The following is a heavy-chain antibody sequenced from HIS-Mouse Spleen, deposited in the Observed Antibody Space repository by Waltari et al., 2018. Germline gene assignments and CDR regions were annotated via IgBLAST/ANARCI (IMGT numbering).Heavy chain of an antibody. CDR1: GFTFSSYG. V-gene: IGHV3-30*18. CDR2: ISYDGSNK. Sequence: VVQPVRSLRLSCAASGFTFSSYGMHWVRQAPGKGLEWVAVISYDGSNKYYADSVKGRFTISRDNSKNTLYLQMNSLRAEDTAVYYCAKASSGWLDYWGQGTLVTVSS. J-gene: IGHJ4*02. D-gene: IGHD6-19*01. CDR3: AKASSGWLDY.